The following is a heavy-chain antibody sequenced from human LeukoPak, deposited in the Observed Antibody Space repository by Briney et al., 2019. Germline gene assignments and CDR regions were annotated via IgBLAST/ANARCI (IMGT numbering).Heavy chain of an antibody. D-gene: IGHD3-10*01. J-gene: IGHJ5*02. Sequence: PSETPSLTCTVSGGSISSYYWSWIRQPPGKGLEWIGYIYYSGSTNYNPSLKSRVTISVDTSKNQFSLKLSSVTAADTAVYYCARDSTMVRGRPLDPWGQGTLVTVSS. CDR2: IYYSGST. CDR1: GGSISSYY. CDR3: ARDSTMVRGRPLDP. V-gene: IGHV4-59*01.